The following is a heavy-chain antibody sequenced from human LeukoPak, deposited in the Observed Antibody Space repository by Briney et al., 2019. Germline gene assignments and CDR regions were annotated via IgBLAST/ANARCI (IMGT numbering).Heavy chain of an antibody. J-gene: IGHJ3*02. D-gene: IGHD3-9*01. CDR3: ARANGQPRYNLLTGDYTGVDAFDI. V-gene: IGHV3-7*01. CDR1: GFTFSRYW. CDR2: IKHDGDEK. Sequence: GGSLRLSCTASGFTFSRYWMSWVRQALGEGLEWVANIKHDGDEKYFADSVKGRFTMSRDNSKNSLFLQMNSLRVEDTAVYYCARANGQPRYNLLTGDYTGVDAFDIWGQGTMVTVSS.